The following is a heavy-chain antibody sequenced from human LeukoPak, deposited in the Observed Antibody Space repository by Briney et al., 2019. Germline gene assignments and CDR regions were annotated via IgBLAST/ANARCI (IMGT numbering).Heavy chain of an antibody. CDR1: GLTFSSYS. CDR3: ARDAVLIGLDY. CDR2: ISSSSSYI. V-gene: IGHV3-21*01. J-gene: IGHJ4*02. Sequence: GGSLRLSCAASGLTFSSYSMNWVRQAPGKGLEWVSSISSSSSYIYYADSVKGRFTISRDNAKNSLYLQMNSPRAEDTAVYYCARDAVLIGLDYWGQGTLVTVSS.